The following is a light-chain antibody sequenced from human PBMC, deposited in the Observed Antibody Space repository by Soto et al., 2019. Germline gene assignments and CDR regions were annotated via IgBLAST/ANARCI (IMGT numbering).Light chain of an antibody. CDR3: SSHSATSNYV. CDR1: SNDVGGYNY. Sequence: QSVLTQPASVSGSPGQSITISCTGTSNDVGGYNYVSWYQQQPGKAPKLIIYEVSHRPSGISNRFSGSKSGNTASLTISGLHVEDEADYYCSSHSATSNYVFGNGTKLTV. CDR2: EVS. V-gene: IGLV2-14*01. J-gene: IGLJ1*01.